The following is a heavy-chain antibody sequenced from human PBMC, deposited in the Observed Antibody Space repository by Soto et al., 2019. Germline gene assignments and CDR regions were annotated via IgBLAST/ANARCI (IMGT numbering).Heavy chain of an antibody. V-gene: IGHV3-30-3*01. CDR3: ARDGSRARYYYYGMDV. Sequence: QVQLVESGGGVVQPGKSLRLSCAASGFIFSSYAMHWVRQAPGKGLEWVAVISHDGTNQYYAESVKGRFTISRDNSKNTLYLQINSLRGEDTAVYYCARDGSRARYYYYGMDVWGQGTTVTVSS. J-gene: IGHJ6*02. CDR1: GFIFSSYA. CDR2: ISHDGTNQ. D-gene: IGHD1-26*01.